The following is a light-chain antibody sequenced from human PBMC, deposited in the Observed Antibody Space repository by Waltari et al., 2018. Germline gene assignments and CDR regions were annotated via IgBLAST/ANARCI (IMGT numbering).Light chain of an antibody. CDR2: KTS. Sequence: DIQMTQSPSTLSASVGDRVTITCRASQSVGDWLAWYQQKPGKAPKLRIYKTSTLQSGVPSRFSGGRSGTEFTLTISSLQPDDFATYYCQQCNTFPYTFGQGTKLDIK. V-gene: IGKV1-5*03. CDR1: QSVGDW. CDR3: QQCNTFPYT. J-gene: IGKJ2*01.